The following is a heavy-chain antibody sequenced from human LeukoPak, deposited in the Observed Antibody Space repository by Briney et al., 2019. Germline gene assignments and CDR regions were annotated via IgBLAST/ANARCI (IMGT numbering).Heavy chain of an antibody. CDR3: AREGYYYDSSGYSLYYFDY. V-gene: IGHV1-18*01. Sequence: ASVKVSCKASGYTFTSYGISWVRQAPGQGLDWMGWISAYNGNTNYAQKLQGRVTMTTDTSTSTAYMELRSLRSDDTAVYYCAREGYYYDSSGYSLYYFDYWGQGTLVTVSS. CDR2: ISAYNGNT. D-gene: IGHD3-22*01. J-gene: IGHJ4*02. CDR1: GYTFTSYG.